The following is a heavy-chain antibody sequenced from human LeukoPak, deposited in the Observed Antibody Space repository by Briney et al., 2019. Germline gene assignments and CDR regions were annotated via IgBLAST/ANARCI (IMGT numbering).Heavy chain of an antibody. V-gene: IGHV1-8*03. CDR3: ARVRGNYRYVPDY. D-gene: IGHD3-16*02. CDR1: GYTFTSYD. CDR2: LNPNSGNT. J-gene: IGHJ4*02. Sequence: GASVKVSRKASGYTFTSYDINWVRQATGHGLEWMGWLNPNSGNTGYAQKFQGRVTITRNNSITTAYMELSSLRSEDTAVYYCARVRGNYRYVPDYWGQGALVTVSS.